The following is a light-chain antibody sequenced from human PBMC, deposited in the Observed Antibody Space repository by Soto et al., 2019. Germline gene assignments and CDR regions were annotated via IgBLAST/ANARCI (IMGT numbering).Light chain of an antibody. CDR1: QSVNSN. J-gene: IGKJ3*01. Sequence: EIMMTQSPVTLSVSPGEIATLSFSASQSVNSNLAWYQQKPGQAPRLLIYGASTRATGIPASFIGNGSGTEFTLTASSLQPEDFAVYYCQQYNNWPFTFGPGTKVDIK. CDR3: QQYNNWPFT. CDR2: GAS. V-gene: IGKV3-15*01.